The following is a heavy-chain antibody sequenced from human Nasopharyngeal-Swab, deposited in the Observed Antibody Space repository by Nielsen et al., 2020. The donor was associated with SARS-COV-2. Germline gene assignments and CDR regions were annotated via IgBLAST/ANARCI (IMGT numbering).Heavy chain of an antibody. CDR3: AKEAYDSSGWSDY. Sequence: GESLKISCAASGFTFSSYSMNWVRQAPGKGLEWVSSISSSSSSIYYADSVKGRFTISRDNAKNSLYLQMNSLRAEDTAVYYCAKEAYDSSGWSDYWGQGTLVTVSS. CDR1: GFTFSSYS. D-gene: IGHD3-22*01. CDR2: ISSSSSSI. J-gene: IGHJ4*02. V-gene: IGHV3-21*01.